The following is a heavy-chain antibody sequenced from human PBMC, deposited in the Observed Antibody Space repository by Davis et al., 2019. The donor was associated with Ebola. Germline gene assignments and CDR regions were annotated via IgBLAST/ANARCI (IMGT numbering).Heavy chain of an antibody. CDR1: GFTFSTYS. D-gene: IGHD2-15*01. Sequence: GESLKISCAASGFTFSTYSMNWVRQAPGKGLEWVSYISSSSSAIYNADSVKGRFTISRDNAKHSLYLQMNSLRAEDTAVYYCARGGDIVVVVAGTVDYYGMDVWGQGTTVTVSS. CDR3: ARGGDIVVVVAGTVDYYGMDV. V-gene: IGHV3-48*01. J-gene: IGHJ6*02. CDR2: ISSSSSAI.